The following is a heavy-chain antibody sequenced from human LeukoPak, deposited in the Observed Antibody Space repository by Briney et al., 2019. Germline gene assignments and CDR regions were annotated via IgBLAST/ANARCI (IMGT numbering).Heavy chain of an antibody. J-gene: IGHJ4*02. Sequence: GGSLRLSCAASGFTFSSYEMNWVRQAPGKGLEWVSYISSSGSTTYYADSVKGRFTISRDNAKNSLYLHMNSLRAEDTGVYYCAKSGGFFDTWGQGTLVTVSS. V-gene: IGHV3-48*03. CDR1: GFTFSSYE. CDR2: ISSSGSTT. D-gene: IGHD1-26*01. CDR3: AKSGGFFDT.